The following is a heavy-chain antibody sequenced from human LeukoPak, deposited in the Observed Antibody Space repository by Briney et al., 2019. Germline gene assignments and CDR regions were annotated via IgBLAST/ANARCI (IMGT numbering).Heavy chain of an antibody. J-gene: IGHJ4*02. CDR1: GYTFTGYY. CDR2: INPNSGGT. D-gene: IGHD3-22*01. Sequence: ASVKVSRKASGYTFTGYYMHWVRQAPGQGLEWMGRINPNSGGTNYAQKFQGRVTMTRDTSISTAYMELSRLRSDDTAVYYCARGTRSSGYDFDYWGQGTLVTVSS. V-gene: IGHV1-2*06. CDR3: ARGTRSSGYDFDY.